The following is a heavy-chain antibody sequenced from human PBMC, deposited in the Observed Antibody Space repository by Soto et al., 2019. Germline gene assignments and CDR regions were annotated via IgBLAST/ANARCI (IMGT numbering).Heavy chain of an antibody. V-gene: IGHV1-69*08. CDR1: GGTFSSYT. J-gene: IGHJ6*02. D-gene: IGHD2-15*01. CDR3: ARDRVASMTYYYYGMDV. Sequence: QVQLVQSGAEVKKPGSSVKVSCQASGGTFSSYTISWVRQAPGQGLEWMGRIIPILGIANYAQKFQGRVTITADKSTSTAYMELSSLRSEDTAVYYCARDRVASMTYYYYGMDVWGQGTTVTVSS. CDR2: IIPILGIA.